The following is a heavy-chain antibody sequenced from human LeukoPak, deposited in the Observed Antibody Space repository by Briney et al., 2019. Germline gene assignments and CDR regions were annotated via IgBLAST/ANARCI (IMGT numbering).Heavy chain of an antibody. Sequence: PSETLSLTCTVSGVSISTYFWSWIRQPVGKGLEWIGRIYTSGTTNYNPSLKSRVIMSVDTSKNQFSLKLSSVTAADTAVYYCARGRYALDAFDIWGQGTMVTVSS. D-gene: IGHD5-12*01. J-gene: IGHJ3*02. V-gene: IGHV4-4*07. CDR3: ARGRYALDAFDI. CDR2: IYTSGTT. CDR1: GVSISTYF.